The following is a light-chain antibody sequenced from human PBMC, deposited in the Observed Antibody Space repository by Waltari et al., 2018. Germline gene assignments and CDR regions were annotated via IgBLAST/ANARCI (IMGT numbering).Light chain of an antibody. J-gene: IGLJ2*01. CDR2: EIN. Sequence: QSALTQPRSVSGSPGQSVTISCTGTSSDVGGYNYVSWSQPLPGTAPTLFIYEINKRPPGVPDRFAGSKSGNTASLTISGLQAEDEADYYCCSYAGSYTFGVFGGGTKVTVL. CDR3: CSYAGSYTFGV. CDR1: SSDVGGYNY. V-gene: IGLV2-11*01.